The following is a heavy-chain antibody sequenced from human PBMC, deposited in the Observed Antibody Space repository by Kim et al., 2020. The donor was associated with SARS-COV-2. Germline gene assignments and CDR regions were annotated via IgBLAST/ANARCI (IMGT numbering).Heavy chain of an antibody. CDR1: GGSFSGYY. D-gene: IGHD3-10*01. CDR3: ARNPQFGDTY. V-gene: IGHV4-34*01. Sequence: SETLSLTCAVYGGSFSGYYWSWIRQPPGKGLEWIGEINHSGSTNYNPSLKSRVTISVDTSKNQFSLKLSSVTAADTAVYYCARNPQFGDTYWGQGTLVTVSS. J-gene: IGHJ4*02. CDR2: INHSGST.